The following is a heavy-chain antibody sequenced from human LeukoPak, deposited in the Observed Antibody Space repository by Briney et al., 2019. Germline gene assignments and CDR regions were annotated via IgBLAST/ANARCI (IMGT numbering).Heavy chain of an antibody. V-gene: IGHV1-46*01. D-gene: IGHD3-3*01. CDR3: ARGIWSAHPVGYYFDH. CDR2: INPSGGST. J-gene: IGHJ4*02. Sequence: ASVKVSCKASGYTFTSYYMHWVRQAPGQGLEWMGIINPSGGSTSYAQKFQGRVTITRDTSATTAYLELSNLRSEDMAVYYCARGIWSAHPVGYYFDHWGQGTLVTVSS. CDR1: GYTFTSYY.